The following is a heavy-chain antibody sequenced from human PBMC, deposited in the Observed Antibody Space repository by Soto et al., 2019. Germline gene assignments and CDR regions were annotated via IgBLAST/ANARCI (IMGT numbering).Heavy chain of an antibody. J-gene: IGHJ6*02. D-gene: IGHD5-18*01. CDR1: GGSISSSSYY. Sequence: QLQLQESGPGLVKPSETLSLTCTVSGGSISSSSYYWGWIRQPPGKGLEWIGSIYYSGSTYYNPSLKSRVTISVDTSKNQFSLKLSSVTAADTAVYYCARGENSYGYASDYYYGMDVWGQGTTVTVSS. V-gene: IGHV4-39*01. CDR2: IYYSGST. CDR3: ARGENSYGYASDYYYGMDV.